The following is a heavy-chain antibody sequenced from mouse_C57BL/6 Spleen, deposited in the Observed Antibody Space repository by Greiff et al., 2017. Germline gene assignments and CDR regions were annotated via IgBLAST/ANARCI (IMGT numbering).Heavy chain of an antibody. CDR2: IYPSDSET. CDR1: GYTFTSYW. Sequence: QVQLQQPGAELVRPGSSVKLSCKASGYTFTSYWMDWVKQRPGQGLEWIGNIYPSDSETHYNQKFKDKATFTVDKSSSTAYMQLSSLTSEDSAVYYCARFYDYDRDYAMDYWGQGTSVTVSS. V-gene: IGHV1-61*01. CDR3: ARFYDYDRDYAMDY. D-gene: IGHD2-4*01. J-gene: IGHJ4*01.